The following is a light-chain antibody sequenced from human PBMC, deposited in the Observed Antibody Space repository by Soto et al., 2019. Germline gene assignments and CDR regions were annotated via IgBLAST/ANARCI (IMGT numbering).Light chain of an antibody. CDR3: SSYTSSSLYV. J-gene: IGLJ1*01. CDR1: SSDVGGYSY. V-gene: IGLV2-14*01. CDR2: DVS. Sequence: QSLLTQPASVSGSPGQSITISCTGTSSDVGGYSYVSWYQQLPGKAPKLMIYDVSERPSGVSNRFSGSKSGNTASLTISGLQAEDEADYYCSSYTSSSLYVFGTGTKVTVL.